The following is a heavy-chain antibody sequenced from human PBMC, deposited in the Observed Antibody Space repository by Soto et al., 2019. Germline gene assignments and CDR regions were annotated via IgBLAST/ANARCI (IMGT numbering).Heavy chain of an antibody. D-gene: IGHD2-15*01. J-gene: IGHJ4*02. Sequence: LSLTSAAYGETFYISDGSWFRKPQGKGLEWIGEINHSGSTNYNPSLKSRVTISVDTSKNQFSLKLSSVTAADTAVYYCARSAYCSGGSCYAEFDYWGQGTLVTVSS. CDR2: INHSGST. CDR1: GETFYISD. CDR3: ARSAYCSGGSCYAEFDY. V-gene: IGHV4-34*01.